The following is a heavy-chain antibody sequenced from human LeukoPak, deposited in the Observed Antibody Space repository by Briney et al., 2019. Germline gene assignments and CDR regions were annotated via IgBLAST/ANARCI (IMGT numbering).Heavy chain of an antibody. CDR2: ISGSGGTT. D-gene: IGHD3-10*01. CDR1: GFSFSSYA. J-gene: IGHJ6*03. Sequence: GGSLRLSCAASGFSFSSYAMTWVRQAPGKGLEWVSAISGSGGTTYYADSVKGRFTISRDNSKNTLYLQMNSLRADDTAVYYCARFAAGGSYYYYMDVWGKGTTVTVSS. V-gene: IGHV3-23*01. CDR3: ARFAAGGSYYYYMDV.